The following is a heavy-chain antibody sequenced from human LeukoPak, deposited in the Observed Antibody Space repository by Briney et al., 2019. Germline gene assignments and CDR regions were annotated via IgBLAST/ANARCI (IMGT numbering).Heavy chain of an antibody. CDR2: IIPIFGTA. J-gene: IGHJ4*02. CDR1: GGTFSSYA. CDR3: ARGGELFKWWYFDY. V-gene: IGHV1-69*13. D-gene: IGHD3-10*01. Sequence: SVKVSCKASGGTFSSYAISWVRQAPGQGLEWMGGIIPIFGTANYAQKFQGRVTITADESTSTAYMELSSLRSEDTAVYYCARGGELFKWWYFDYWGQGTLVTVSS.